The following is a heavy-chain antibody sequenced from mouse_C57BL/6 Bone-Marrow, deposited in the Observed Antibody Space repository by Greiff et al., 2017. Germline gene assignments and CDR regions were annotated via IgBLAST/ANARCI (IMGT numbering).Heavy chain of an antibody. CDR1: GYTFTSYG. Sequence: QVQLQQSGAELARPGASVKLSCKASGYTFTSYGISWVKQRTGQGLEWIGEIYPRSGNTYYNEKFKGKATLTADKSSSTAYMELRSLTSEDSAVYFCARKGNDPYYSDYWGQGSTLTGSS. CDR3: ARKGNDPYYSDY. J-gene: IGHJ2*01. V-gene: IGHV1-81*01. CDR2: IYPRSGNT.